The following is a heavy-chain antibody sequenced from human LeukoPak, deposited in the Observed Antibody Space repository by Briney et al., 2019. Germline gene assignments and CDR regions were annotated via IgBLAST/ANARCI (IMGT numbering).Heavy chain of an antibody. J-gene: IGHJ4*02. D-gene: IGHD2-2*01. CDR1: VGSISSDY. Sequence: SETLSLTCTVSVGSISSDYWSWIRQPPGKGLEWIGYIYYSGSTNCNPSLKSRVTISVDTSKNQFSLKLSSVTAADTAVYYCARVYCSSTSCYGGYYFDYWGQGTLVTVSS. V-gene: IGHV4-59*01. CDR3: ARVYCSSTSCYGGYYFDY. CDR2: IYYSGST.